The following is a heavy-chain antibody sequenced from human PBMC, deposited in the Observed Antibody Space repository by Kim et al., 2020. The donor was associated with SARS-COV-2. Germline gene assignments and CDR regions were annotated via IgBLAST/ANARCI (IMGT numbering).Heavy chain of an antibody. J-gene: IGHJ4*02. CDR2: K. D-gene: IGHD7-27*01. CDR3: AREVLGTDFDY. V-gene: IGHV3-33*01. Sequence: KFYADSVTGRFTISRDNSKNTLYLQMNSLRAEGTAVYYCAREVLGTDFDYWGQGTLVTVSS.